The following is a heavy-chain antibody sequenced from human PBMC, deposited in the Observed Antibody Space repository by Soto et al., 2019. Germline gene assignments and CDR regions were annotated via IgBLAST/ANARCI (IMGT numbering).Heavy chain of an antibody. CDR1: GFPFTSYG. CDR3: VGGQFYFDY. J-gene: IGHJ4*02. Sequence: QVQLVESGGGVVQPGRSLRLSCAASGFPFTSYGMHWVREGPGKGLEWLAVISYDGSNKFYADSVKGRFTISRDNSKNTLYLQMNSLRPEDTALYYCVGGQFYFDYRGQGPLVIVSS. CDR2: ISYDGSNK. V-gene: IGHV3-30*03. D-gene: IGHD3-10*01.